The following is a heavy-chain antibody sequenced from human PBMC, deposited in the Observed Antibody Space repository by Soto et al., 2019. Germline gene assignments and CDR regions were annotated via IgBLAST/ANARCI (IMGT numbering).Heavy chain of an antibody. CDR2: INHSGST. CDR3: ARLAMVRGVDFDY. J-gene: IGHJ4*02. CDR1: GGSFSGYY. V-gene: IGHV4-34*01. D-gene: IGHD3-10*01. Sequence: QVQLQQWGAGLLKPSETLSLTCAVYGGSFSGYYWSWIRQPPGKGLEWIGEINHSGSTNYNPSLKSRVTISVDTSKNQFSLKLSSVTAADTAVYYCARLAMVRGVDFDYWGQGTLVTVAS.